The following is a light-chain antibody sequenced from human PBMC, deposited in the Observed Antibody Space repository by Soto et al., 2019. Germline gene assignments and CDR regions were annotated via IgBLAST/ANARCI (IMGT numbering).Light chain of an antibody. CDR1: QSVSSNY. V-gene: IGKV3-20*01. J-gene: IGKJ1*01. CDR3: QQYGSSPKT. Sequence: VLKKSPGTLSFPPGERATLSYRASQSVSSNYLAWYQQKPGLAPRLLIYDASRRATGIPDRFSGSGSGADFILTISRLEPEDFAVYCCQQYGSSPKTFGQGTKVDI. CDR2: DAS.